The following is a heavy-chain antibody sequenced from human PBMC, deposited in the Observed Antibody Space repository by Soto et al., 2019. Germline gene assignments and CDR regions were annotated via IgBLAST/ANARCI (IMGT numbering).Heavy chain of an antibody. D-gene: IGHD3-22*01. Sequence: SETLSLTCTVSGGSISSSSYYWGWIRPPPGKGMEWIGSIYYSGSTYYNPSLKSRVTISVDTSKIQFSLKLSSVTAADTAVYYCASLRITMIVVVITTVGAFDIWGQGTMVT. CDR1: GGSISSSSYY. J-gene: IGHJ3*02. CDR2: IYYSGST. CDR3: ASLRITMIVVVITTVGAFDI. V-gene: IGHV4-39*01.